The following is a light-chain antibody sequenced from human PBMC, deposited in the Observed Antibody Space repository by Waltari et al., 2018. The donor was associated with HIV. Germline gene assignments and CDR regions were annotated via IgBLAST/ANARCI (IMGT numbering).Light chain of an antibody. CDR2: AAS. CDR3: QKYNSARFT. J-gene: IGKJ3*01. V-gene: IGKV1-27*01. Sequence: DIKMTQSPSYPSASVGDGVTITCRASQGISNYLAWYQQKPGKVPKLLIYAASTLQSGVPSRFSGSGSGTDFTLTISSLQPEDVATYYCQKYNSARFTFGPGTTVNIK. CDR1: QGISNY.